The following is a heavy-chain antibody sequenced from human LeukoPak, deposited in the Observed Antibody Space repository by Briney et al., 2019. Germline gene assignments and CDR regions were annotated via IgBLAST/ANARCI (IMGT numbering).Heavy chain of an antibody. D-gene: IGHD2-2*01. CDR1: GGSFIGYY. V-gene: IGHV4-34*01. Sequence: SETLSLTCAVYGGSFIGYYWSWIRQPPGKGLEWIGGINHSGSTNYNPSLKSQVTISVDTSKNQFSLKLSSVTAAETAVYYCARGHQLLSRDFDYWGQGTLVTVSS. CDR3: ARGHQLLSRDFDY. J-gene: IGHJ4*02. CDR2: INHSGST.